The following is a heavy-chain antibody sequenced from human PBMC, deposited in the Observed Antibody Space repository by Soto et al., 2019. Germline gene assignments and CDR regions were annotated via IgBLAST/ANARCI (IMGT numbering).Heavy chain of an antibody. CDR1: GYTFTSYG. Sequence: ASVKVSCKASGYTFTSYGISWVRQAPGQGLEWMGWISAYNGNTNYAQKLQGRVTMTTDTSTSTAYMELRSLRSDDTAVYYCARGSSGSWFYYYYGMDVWGQGTTVTVSS. CDR2: ISAYNGNT. D-gene: IGHD1-26*01. J-gene: IGHJ6*02. V-gene: IGHV1-18*01. CDR3: ARGSSGSWFYYYYGMDV.